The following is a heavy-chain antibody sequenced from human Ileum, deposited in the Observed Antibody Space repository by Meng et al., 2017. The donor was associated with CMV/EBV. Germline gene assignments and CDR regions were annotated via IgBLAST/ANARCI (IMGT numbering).Heavy chain of an antibody. CDR1: GGTFSTYT. CDR2: IIPMAGLA. J-gene: IGHJ4*02. D-gene: IGHD2-2*01. CDR3: ASAAALPAALYFDL. Sequence: SVKVSCKASGGTFSTYTINWVRQAPGQRLEWKGRIIPMAGLANYAQKFQGRVAFISNKSTSTVYMELSSLTSEDTAIYYCASAAALPAALYFDLWGPGTLVTVSS. V-gene: IGHV1-69*02.